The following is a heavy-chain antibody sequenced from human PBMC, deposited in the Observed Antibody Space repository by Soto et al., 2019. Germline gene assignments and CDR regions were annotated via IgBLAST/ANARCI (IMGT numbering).Heavy chain of an antibody. Sequence: GESLKLSCKGSGFSFTSYWIAWVRQMPGNGLEWMGIIYPDDSDIRYSPSFQGQVTFSADKSIDTAYLQWSSLKASDTAMYYCARQLLGSGSFYFDYWGQGTQGTVSS. CDR1: GFSFTSYW. V-gene: IGHV5-51*01. CDR3: ARQLLGSGSFYFDY. CDR2: IYPDDSDI. D-gene: IGHD3-10*01. J-gene: IGHJ4*02.